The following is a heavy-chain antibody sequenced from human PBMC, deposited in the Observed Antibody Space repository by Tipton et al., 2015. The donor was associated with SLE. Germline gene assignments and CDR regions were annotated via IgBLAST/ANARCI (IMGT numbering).Heavy chain of an antibody. CDR1: GFTFSSAT. D-gene: IGHD3-22*01. J-gene: IGHJ4*02. V-gene: IGHV3-73*01. CDR2: IRSKASTYAT. Sequence: SLGLSCAASGFTFSSATIHWVRQASGKGLEWVGRIRSKASTYATAYSASVKGRFTISRDDSKNTAYLQMNSLKTEDTAVYYCSRRDYDTSDNYYEYDYWGQGTLVTVSS. CDR3: SRRDYDTSDNYYEYDY.